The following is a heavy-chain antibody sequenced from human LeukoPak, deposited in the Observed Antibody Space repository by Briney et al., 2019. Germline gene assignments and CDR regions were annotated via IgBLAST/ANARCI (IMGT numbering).Heavy chain of an antibody. CDR3: ASGGAVSGYYYYYYLDV. CDR2: MNPNSGNT. CDR1: GYTFTSYY. D-gene: IGHD6-19*01. V-gene: IGHV1-8*01. J-gene: IGHJ6*03. Sequence: PVASVKVSCKASGYTFTSYYINWVRQATGQGLEWMGWMNPNSGNTGYAQKFQGRVTMTRNTYISTAYRELRSLISEDSAVYYCASGGAVSGYYYYYYLDVWGKGTTVTVSS.